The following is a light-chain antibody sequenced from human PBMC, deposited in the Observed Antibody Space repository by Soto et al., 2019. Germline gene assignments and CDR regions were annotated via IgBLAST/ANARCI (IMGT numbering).Light chain of an antibody. CDR2: DAS. J-gene: IGKJ1*01. CDR3: LQYHTYRT. CDR1: QDISNY. V-gene: IGKV1-33*01. Sequence: DIQMTQSPSSLSASVGDRVTITCQASQDISNYLNWYQQKPGKAPKLLIYDASNLETGVPSRFSGSGSGTEFTLTISSLQPDDFATYYCLQYHTYRTFGQGTKVDIK.